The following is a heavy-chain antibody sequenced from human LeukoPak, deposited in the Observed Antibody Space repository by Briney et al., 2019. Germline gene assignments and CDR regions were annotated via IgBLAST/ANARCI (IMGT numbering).Heavy chain of an antibody. CDR1: GYTFTDYF. V-gene: IGHV1-2*04. CDR3: ARDFLGRANGGSNYFGMDV. D-gene: IGHD2-8*01. J-gene: IGHJ6*02. Sequence: ASVKVSCKSSGYTFTDYFLHWVRQAPGQGLEWMGCINLHTGGAHYAQKFQDWVSLTRDTSIDTAFMELSSLRSDATAIYYCARDFLGRANGGSNYFGMDVWGQGTTVTVSS. CDR2: INLHTGGA.